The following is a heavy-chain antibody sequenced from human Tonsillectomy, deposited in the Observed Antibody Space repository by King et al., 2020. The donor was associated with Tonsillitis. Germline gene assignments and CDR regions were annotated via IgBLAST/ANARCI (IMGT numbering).Heavy chain of an antibody. CDR3: AKTNYDFWSGFTAGAFDV. CDR1: GFTFNDYA. D-gene: IGHD3-3*01. V-gene: IGHV3-23*04. CDR2: ISGSGGNT. J-gene: IGHJ3*01. Sequence: QLVQSGGGLVQPGGSLRLSCAASGFTFNDYAMSWVRQAPGKGLEWVSTISGSGGNTYYADSVKGRCTISRDNSKNTLYLQMNSLRAEDTAVYYCAKTNYDFWSGFTAGAFDVWGQGTMVTVSS.